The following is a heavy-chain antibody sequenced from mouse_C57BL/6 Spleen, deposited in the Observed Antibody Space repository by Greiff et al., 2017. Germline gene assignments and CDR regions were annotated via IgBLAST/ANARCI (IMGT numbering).Heavy chain of an antibody. J-gene: IGHJ4*01. CDR1: GYTFTSYW. Sequence: QVQLQQPGAELVRPGSSVKLSCKASGYTFTSYWMHWVKQRPIQGLEWIGNIDPSDSETHYNQKFKDKATLTVDKSSSTAYMQLSSLTSADSAVYYCAKQEFYAMDYWGQGTPLTVSS. CDR2: IDPSDSET. V-gene: IGHV1-52*01. CDR3: AKQEFYAMDY.